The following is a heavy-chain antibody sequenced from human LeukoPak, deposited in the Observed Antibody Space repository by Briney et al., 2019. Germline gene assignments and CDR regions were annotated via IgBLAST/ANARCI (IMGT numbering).Heavy chain of an antibody. CDR3: ARQGYDSSGYYYDYYYYMDV. D-gene: IGHD3-22*01. J-gene: IGHJ6*03. CDR2: IYPGDSDT. Sequence: GESLKISCEASGYSFTSYWIGWVRQMPGKGLEWMGIIYPGDSDTTYSPSFQGQVTISADKSISTAYLQWSSLKASDTAMYYCARQGYDSSGYYYDYYYYMDVWGKGTTVTVSS. V-gene: IGHV5-51*01. CDR1: GYSFTSYW.